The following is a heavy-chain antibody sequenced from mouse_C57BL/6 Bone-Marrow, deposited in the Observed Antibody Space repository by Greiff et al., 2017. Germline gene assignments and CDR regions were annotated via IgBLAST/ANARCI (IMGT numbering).Heavy chain of an antibody. D-gene: IGHD1-1*01. Sequence: QVQLQQPGAELVKPGASVKLSCKASGYTFTSYWMHWVKQRPGQGLEWIGMIHPNSGSTNYNEKFKSKATLTVDKSSSKAYMQLSSLTSEDSAVYYCARPYGAWFAYWGQGTLVTVSA. CDR2: IHPNSGST. J-gene: IGHJ3*01. CDR1: GYTFTSYW. V-gene: IGHV1-64*01. CDR3: ARPYGAWFAY.